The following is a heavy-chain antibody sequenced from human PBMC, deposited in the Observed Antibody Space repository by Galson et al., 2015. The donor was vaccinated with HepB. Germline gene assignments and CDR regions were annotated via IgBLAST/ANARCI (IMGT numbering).Heavy chain of an antibody. Sequence: SLRLSCAASGFTFSTYSMNWVRQAPGKGLEWISYISKSSSPIYYADSVKGRFTISRDNAKNSLYLQMDSLRDEDTAVCYCARDLYNTYFYGMDIWGQGTTVTVSS. CDR2: ISKSSSPI. V-gene: IGHV3-48*02. CDR3: ARDLYNTYFYGMDI. D-gene: IGHD1-1*01. J-gene: IGHJ6*02. CDR1: GFTFSTYS.